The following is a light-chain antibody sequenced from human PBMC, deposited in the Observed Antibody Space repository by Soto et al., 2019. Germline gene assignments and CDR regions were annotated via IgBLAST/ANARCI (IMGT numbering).Light chain of an antibody. J-gene: IGLJ3*02. V-gene: IGLV2-14*01. CDR1: SSDVGGYNY. CDR3: SSYRSSSTCV. Sequence: QSALTQPASVSGSPGQSITISCTGTSSDVGGYNYVSWYQQHPGKAPKLMIYEVSNRPSGFSNRFSGSKSGNTASLTISGLHADDEADYYCSSYRSSSTCVFGGGTKVTVL. CDR2: EVS.